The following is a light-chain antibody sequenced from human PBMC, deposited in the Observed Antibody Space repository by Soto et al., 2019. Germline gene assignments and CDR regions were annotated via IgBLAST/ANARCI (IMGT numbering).Light chain of an antibody. V-gene: IGKV3-20*01. CDR1: QSVSSTF. J-gene: IGKJ1*01. Sequence: EIVLTQSPGTLSLTPGERATLSCRASQSVSSTFLAWYQQKPGQAPKVLIYGASTRATGIPDRFSGSGSGTDFTRTISRLEPEDFAMYYCQQYESSRTFGQGTKVEMK. CDR2: GAS. CDR3: QQYESSRT.